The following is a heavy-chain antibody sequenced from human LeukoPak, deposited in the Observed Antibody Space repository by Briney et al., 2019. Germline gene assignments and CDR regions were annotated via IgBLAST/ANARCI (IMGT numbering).Heavy chain of an antibody. Sequence: PSETLSLTCAVYGGSFSGYYWSWIRQPPGKGLEWIGEINHSGSTNYNPSLKSRVTISVDTSKNQFSLKLSSVTAADTAVYYCARKGYYPKYYFDYWGQGTLVTVSS. J-gene: IGHJ4*02. V-gene: IGHV4-34*01. D-gene: IGHD3-10*01. CDR1: GGSFSGYY. CDR3: ARKGYYPKYYFDY. CDR2: INHSGST.